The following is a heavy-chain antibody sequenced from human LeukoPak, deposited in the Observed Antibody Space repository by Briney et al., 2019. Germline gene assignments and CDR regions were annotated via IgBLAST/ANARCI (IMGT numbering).Heavy chain of an antibody. J-gene: IGHJ2*01. Sequence: PSETLSLTCGVSGYLISSGYYWGWIRQSPGKGLEWIASVYYSGSTYYNPSLKSRLTVSVDTSKNQFSLKLSSVTAADTAVYYCARQFLEWLSTNWYFDLWGRGTLVTVSS. D-gene: IGHD3-3*01. CDR1: GYLISSGYY. CDR2: VYYSGST. CDR3: ARQFLEWLSTNWYFDL. V-gene: IGHV4-38-2*01.